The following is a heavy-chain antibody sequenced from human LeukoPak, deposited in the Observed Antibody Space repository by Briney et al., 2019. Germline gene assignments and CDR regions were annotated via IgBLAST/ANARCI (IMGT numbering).Heavy chain of an antibody. D-gene: IGHD3-22*01. CDR2: IWYDGSNK. Sequence: PGGSLRLSCAASGFTFSSYGMHWVRQAPGKGLEWVAFIWYDGSNKYYTDSVKGRFTISRDNSKNTLYLQMNSLRAEDTAVYYCAKERAGYYYDSKGNWFDPWGQGTLVTVSS. CDR3: AKERAGYYYDSKGNWFDP. CDR1: GFTFSSYG. J-gene: IGHJ5*02. V-gene: IGHV3-30*02.